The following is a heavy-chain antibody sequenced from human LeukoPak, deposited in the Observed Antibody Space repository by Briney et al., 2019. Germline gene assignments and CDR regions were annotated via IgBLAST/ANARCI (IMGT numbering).Heavy chain of an antibody. CDR1: GGSISSGGYY. J-gene: IGHJ4*02. CDR3: ARAPRLYYDILTGYYMFDY. Sequence: SETLSLTCTVSGGSISSGGYYWSWIRQHPGKGLEWIGYIYYSGSTYYNPSLKSRVTISVDTSKNQFSLKLSSVTAADTAVYYCARAPRLYYDILTGYYMFDYWAREPWSPSPQ. CDR2: IYYSGST. V-gene: IGHV4-31*03. D-gene: IGHD3-9*01.